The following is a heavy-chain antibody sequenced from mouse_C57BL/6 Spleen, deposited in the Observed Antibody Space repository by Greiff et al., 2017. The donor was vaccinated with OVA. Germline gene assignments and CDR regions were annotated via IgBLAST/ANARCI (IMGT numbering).Heavy chain of an antibody. Sequence: QVQLQQPGAELVMPGASVKLSCKASGYTFTSYWMHWVKQRPGQGLEWIGEIDPSDSYTNYNQKFKGKSTLTVDKSSSTAYMQLSSLTSEDSAVYYCARNGLQYYGSSLDYWGQGTTLTVSS. J-gene: IGHJ2*01. CDR1: GYTFTSYW. CDR2: IDPSDSYT. CDR3: ARNGLQYYGSSLDY. V-gene: IGHV1-69*01. D-gene: IGHD1-1*01.